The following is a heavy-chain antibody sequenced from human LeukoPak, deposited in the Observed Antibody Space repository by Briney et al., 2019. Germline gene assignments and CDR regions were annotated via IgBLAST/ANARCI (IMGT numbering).Heavy chain of an antibody. CDR3: ARERTYYDILTGPNWFDP. V-gene: IGHV1-3*01. J-gene: IGHJ5*02. Sequence: GASVKVSCKASGYTFTSYAMHWVRQAPGQRLEWMGWINAGNGNTKYSQKFQGRVTITRDTSASTAYMELSSLRSEDTAVYYCARERTYYDILTGPNWFDPWGQGTLVTVSS. D-gene: IGHD3-9*01. CDR2: INAGNGNT. CDR1: GYTFTSYA.